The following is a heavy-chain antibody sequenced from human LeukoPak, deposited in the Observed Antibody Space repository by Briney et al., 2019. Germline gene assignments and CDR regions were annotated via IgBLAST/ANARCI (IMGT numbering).Heavy chain of an antibody. Sequence: PSETLSLTCTVSGGSISSGSYYWSWIRQPAGKGLEWIGCIYTSGSTNSNPPLKSRVTISVDTSKNQFSLKLSSVTAADTAVYYCARDYYDSSVWGQGTMVTVSS. CDR2: IYTSGST. V-gene: IGHV4-61*02. D-gene: IGHD3-22*01. J-gene: IGHJ3*01. CDR1: GGSISSGSYY. CDR3: ARDYYDSSV.